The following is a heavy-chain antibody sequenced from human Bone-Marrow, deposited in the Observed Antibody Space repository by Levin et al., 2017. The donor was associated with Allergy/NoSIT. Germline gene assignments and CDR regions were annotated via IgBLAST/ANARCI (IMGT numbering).Heavy chain of an antibody. D-gene: IGHD4-17*01. J-gene: IGHJ5*02. V-gene: IGHV2-70*01. CDR3: ARTVEETTVSTAFDT. CDR1: GFSLKTSGMC. Sequence: SGPTLVKPTQTLTLTCTFSGFSLKTSGMCVTWIRQPPGKALEWLALIDWDGDTYYNTSLKTRLTISKDTSKNQVLLTMTNVGPVDTATYYCARTVEETTVSTAFDTWGQGMLVTVSS. CDR2: IDWDGDT.